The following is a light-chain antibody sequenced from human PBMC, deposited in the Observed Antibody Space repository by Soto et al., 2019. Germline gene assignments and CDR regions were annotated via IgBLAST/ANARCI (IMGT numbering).Light chain of an antibody. CDR3: QQYNKWPSS. CDR2: DVS. Sequence: DKGMTQSPAGMSGTSGERVTLSCRAGQGVTTNFAWYQQKSGQSPRLLIYDVSIRATGVPARFSGTGSETDFTLTISGLQSEDSAVYFCQQYNKWPSSFGQGTRRE. J-gene: IGKJ5*01. V-gene: IGKV3-15*01. CDR1: QGVTTN.